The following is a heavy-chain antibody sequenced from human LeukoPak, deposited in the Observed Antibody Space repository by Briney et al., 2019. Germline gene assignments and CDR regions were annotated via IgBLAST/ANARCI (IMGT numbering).Heavy chain of an antibody. CDR2: IYYSGST. CDR3: ARARYCSGGSCCLDY. CDR1: GGSISSYY. J-gene: IGHJ4*02. Sequence: SETLSLTCTVSGGSISSYYWSWIRQPPGKGLEWIGYIYYSGSTNYNPSLKSRVTISVDTSKNQFSLKLSSVPAADTAVYYCARARYCSGGSCCLDYWGQGTLVTVSS. D-gene: IGHD2-15*01. V-gene: IGHV4-59*01.